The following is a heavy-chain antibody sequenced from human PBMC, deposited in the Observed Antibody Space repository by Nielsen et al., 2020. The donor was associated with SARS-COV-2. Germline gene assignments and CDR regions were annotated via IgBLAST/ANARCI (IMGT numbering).Heavy chain of an antibody. V-gene: IGHV3-9*01. CDR3: AKDYRIAARTYYYYYMDV. Sequence: SLKISCAASEFTFDDYAMHWVRQAPGKGLEWVSGISWNSATIGYADSVKGRFTISRDNAKNFLYLQMNSLRAEDTALYYCAKDYRIAARTYYYYYMDVWGKGTTVTVSS. CDR1: EFTFDDYA. CDR2: ISWNSATI. D-gene: IGHD6-6*01. J-gene: IGHJ6*03.